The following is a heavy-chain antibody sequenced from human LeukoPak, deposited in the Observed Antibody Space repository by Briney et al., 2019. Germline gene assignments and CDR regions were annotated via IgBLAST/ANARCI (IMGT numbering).Heavy chain of an antibody. CDR3: ARAYPVVPAAMFSRYYYGMDV. D-gene: IGHD2-2*01. V-gene: IGHV4-34*01. J-gene: IGHJ6*02. CDR2: INHSGST. CDR1: GGSFNGYY. Sequence: SETLSLTCAVYGGSFNGYYWSWIRQPPGKGLEWIGEINHSGSTNYNPSLKSRVTISVDTSKNQFSLKLSSVTAADTAVYYCARAYPVVPAAMFSRYYYGMDVWGQGTTVTVSS.